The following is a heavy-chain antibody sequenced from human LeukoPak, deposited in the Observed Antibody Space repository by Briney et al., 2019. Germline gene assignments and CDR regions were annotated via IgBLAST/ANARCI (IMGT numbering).Heavy chain of an antibody. Sequence: PGGSLRLSCAASGFTISNYWMSWVRQAPGKGLEWVANTNQEGSEKYYVDSVKGRFTISKDNAKNSLYLQMNSLRAEDTAVYYCARDPKWLDYWGQGTLVTVSS. J-gene: IGHJ4*02. D-gene: IGHD5-12*01. V-gene: IGHV3-7*01. CDR3: ARDPKWLDY. CDR2: TNQEGSEK. CDR1: GFTISNYW.